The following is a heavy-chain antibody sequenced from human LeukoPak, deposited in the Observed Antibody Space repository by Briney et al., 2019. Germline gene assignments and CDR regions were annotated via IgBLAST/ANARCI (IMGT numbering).Heavy chain of an antibody. D-gene: IGHD4-17*01. CDR3: AREAVTRNYFDY. V-gene: IGHV3-53*01. J-gene: IGHJ4*02. Sequence: PGGSLRLSCAASGFTVSSNYMNWVRQAPGKGLEWVSVIYSGGSTYYADSVKGRFAISRDNSKNILYLQMNSLRAEDTAVYYCAREAVTRNYFDYWGQGTLVTVSS. CDR2: IYSGGST. CDR1: GFTVSSNY.